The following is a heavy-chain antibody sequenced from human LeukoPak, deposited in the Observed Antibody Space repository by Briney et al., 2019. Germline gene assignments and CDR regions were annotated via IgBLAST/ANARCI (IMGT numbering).Heavy chain of an antibody. V-gene: IGHV3-21*01. J-gene: IGHJ5*02. CDR1: GFTFSSYN. D-gene: IGHD1-26*01. CDR2: VTSSSSYV. CDR3: ARDAGGRTQREGWFDP. Sequence: PGGSLRLSCEASGFTFSSYNMNWVRQAPGKRLEWVSSVTSSSSYVFYADSVKGRFTISRDNAKNSLYLQMKSLRVEDTAVYYCARDAGGRTQREGWFDPWGQGTLVTVSS.